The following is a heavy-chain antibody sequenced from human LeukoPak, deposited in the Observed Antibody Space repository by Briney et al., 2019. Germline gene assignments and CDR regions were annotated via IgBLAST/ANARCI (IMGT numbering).Heavy chain of an antibody. J-gene: IGHJ5*02. D-gene: IGHD5-12*01. CDR2: VSYSGST. CDR3: ARAPRGYSGYDFSYWFDP. V-gene: IGHV4-31*03. Sequence: SETLSLTCTVSGVSISYGGYYWSWIRQHPGKGLEWIGYVSYSGSTYYNASLESRLSISVDTSKNQFSLNLRSVTAADTAVYYCARAPRGYSGYDFSYWFDPWGQGTLVTVSS. CDR1: GVSISYGGYY.